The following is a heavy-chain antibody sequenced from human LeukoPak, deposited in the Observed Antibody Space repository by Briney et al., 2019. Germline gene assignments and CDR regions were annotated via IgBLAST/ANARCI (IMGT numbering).Heavy chain of an antibody. D-gene: IGHD4-17*01. CDR2: INPNSGGT. Sequence: ASVKVSCKASGCTFTGYYMHWVRQAPGQGLEWMGWINPNSGGTNYAQKFQGRVTMTRDTSISTAYMELSRLRSDDTAVYYCARVTTVTTYFYYYGMDVWGQGTTVTVSS. J-gene: IGHJ6*02. V-gene: IGHV1-2*02. CDR1: GCTFTGYY. CDR3: ARVTTVTTYFYYYGMDV.